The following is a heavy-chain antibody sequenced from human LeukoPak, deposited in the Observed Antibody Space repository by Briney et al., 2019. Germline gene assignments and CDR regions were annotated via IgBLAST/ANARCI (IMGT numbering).Heavy chain of an antibody. Sequence: GGSLRLSCAASGFTFSTYWMSWVRQAPGKGLEWVSVIYSGGSTYYADSVKGRFTISRDNSKNTLYLQMNSLRAEDTAVYYCAGANWGRRDYYFDYWGQGTLVTVSS. CDR1: GFTFSTYW. D-gene: IGHD7-27*01. J-gene: IGHJ4*02. CDR3: AGANWGRRDYYFDY. V-gene: IGHV3-66*01. CDR2: IYSGGST.